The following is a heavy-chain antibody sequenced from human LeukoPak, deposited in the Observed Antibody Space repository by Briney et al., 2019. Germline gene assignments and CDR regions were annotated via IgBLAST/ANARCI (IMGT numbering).Heavy chain of an antibody. CDR2: ITGSGGST. J-gene: IGHJ4*02. Sequence: GGSLRLSCAASGFTISSYAKSWVRQAPGKGLEWVSAITGSGGSTYYADSVKGRFTISRDSSKNTLYLQMNSLRGEDTAVYYCAKDLLAYCGGDCYSMAFDYWGQGTLVTVSS. CDR1: GFTISSYA. D-gene: IGHD2-21*02. V-gene: IGHV3-23*01. CDR3: AKDLLAYCGGDCYSMAFDY.